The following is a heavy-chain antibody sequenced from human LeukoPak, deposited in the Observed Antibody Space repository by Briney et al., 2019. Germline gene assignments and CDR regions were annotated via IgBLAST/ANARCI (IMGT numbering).Heavy chain of an antibody. CDR1: GFIFNNYG. CDR2: ISNDGGGT. CDR3: AKGSSGDFVDL. V-gene: IGHV3-23*01. Sequence: GGSLRLSCAASGFIFNNYGLIWVRQAPGKGLEWVSAISNDGGGTNYADFVKGRFTISRDNSKNTLFLQMDSLRAEDTALYYCAKGSSGDFVDLWGQGTLVTVSS. J-gene: IGHJ5*02. D-gene: IGHD3-22*01.